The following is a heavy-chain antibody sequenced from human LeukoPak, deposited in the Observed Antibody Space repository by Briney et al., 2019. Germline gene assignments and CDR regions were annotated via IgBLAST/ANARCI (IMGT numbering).Heavy chain of an antibody. J-gene: IGHJ6*02. CDR1: GYTFTDYY. V-gene: IGHV1-2*02. Sequence: GASVKVSCKASGYTFTDYYMHWVRQAPGQGLEWMGWINPNSGGTNFAQKFQGRVTMTRDTSISTAYMELSRLTSDDTAVYFCARDWHYSSGWRYYYGMDVWGQGTTVTVSS. CDR3: ARDWHYSSGWRYYYGMDV. D-gene: IGHD6-19*01. CDR2: INPNSGGT.